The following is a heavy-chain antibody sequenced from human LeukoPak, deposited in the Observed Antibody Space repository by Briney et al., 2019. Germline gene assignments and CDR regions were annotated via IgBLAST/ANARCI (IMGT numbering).Heavy chain of an antibody. CDR3: TADWPGDSYPFDY. D-gene: IGHD2-21*02. V-gene: IGHV3-15*01. J-gene: IGHJ4*02. Sequence: GGSLRLSCAASGFTFSSAWMSWVRQAPGKGLGGVGLVKSKADGETTHYAAPVKDRFTISRDDSRNTQYLQMNNLKTEDTAVYYCTADWPGDSYPFDYWGQGTLVTVSS. CDR1: GFTFSSAW. CDR2: VKSKADGETT.